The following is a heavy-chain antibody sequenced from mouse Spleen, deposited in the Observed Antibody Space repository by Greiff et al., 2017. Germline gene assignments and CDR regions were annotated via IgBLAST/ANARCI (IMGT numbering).Heavy chain of an antibody. CDR1: GYAFSSYW. CDR2: IYPGDGDT. V-gene: IGHV1-80*01. Sequence: QVQLQQSGAELVKPGASVKISCKASGYAFSSYWMNWVKQRPGKGLEWIGQIYPGDGDTNYNGKFKGKATLTADKSSSTAYMQLSSLTSEDSAVYFCARLRWDGAMDYWGQGTSVTVSS. D-gene: IGHD4-1*01. J-gene: IGHJ4*01. CDR3: ARLRWDGAMDY.